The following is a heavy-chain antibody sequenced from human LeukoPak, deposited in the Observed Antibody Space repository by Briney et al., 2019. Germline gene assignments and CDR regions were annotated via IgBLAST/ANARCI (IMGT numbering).Heavy chain of an antibody. CDR1: GFTFNNYA. D-gene: IGHD7-27*01. CDR3: AREGTNWDFDY. CDR2: IRSSGATT. Sequence: GGSLRLSCATSGFTFNNYAMTWVRQAPGKGLEWVSAIRSSGATTYYADSVKGRFTISRDNSNNTLYLSMNSLRVEDTAVYFCAREGTNWDFDYWGQGTLVTVPS. J-gene: IGHJ4*02. V-gene: IGHV3-23*01.